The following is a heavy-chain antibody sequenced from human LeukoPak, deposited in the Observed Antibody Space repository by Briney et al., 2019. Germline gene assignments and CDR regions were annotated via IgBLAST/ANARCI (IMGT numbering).Heavy chain of an antibody. CDR1: GYTFTGYY. CDR2: INPNSGGT. V-gene: IGHV1-2*04. J-gene: IGHJ5*02. D-gene: IGHD6-19*01. CDR3: ARGSSGWNSENWFDP. Sequence: ASVKVSCKASGYTFTGYYMHWVRQAPGQGLEWMGWINPNSGGTNYAQKFQGWVTMTRDTSISTAYMELSRLRSDDTAAYYCARGSSGWNSENWFDPWGQGTLVTVSS.